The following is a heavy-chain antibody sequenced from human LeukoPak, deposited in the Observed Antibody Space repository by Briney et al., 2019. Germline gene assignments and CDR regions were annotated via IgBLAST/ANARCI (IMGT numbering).Heavy chain of an antibody. V-gene: IGHV4-34*01. Sequence: PSETLSLTCTVSGGSISSHYWSWIRQPPGKTLGWIGEINHSGSTNYNPSLKSRVTISVDTSKNQFSLKLSSVTAADTAVYYCAIRKYYDILTGYRKIPTSGFDPWGQGTLVTVSS. D-gene: IGHD3-9*01. J-gene: IGHJ5*02. CDR3: AIRKYYDILTGYRKIPTSGFDP. CDR2: INHSGST. CDR1: GGSISSHY.